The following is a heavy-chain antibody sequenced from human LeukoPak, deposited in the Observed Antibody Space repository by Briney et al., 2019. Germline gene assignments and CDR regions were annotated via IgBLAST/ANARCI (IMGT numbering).Heavy chain of an antibody. V-gene: IGHV4-59*01. CDR1: GGSISSYY. D-gene: IGHD3-10*01. CDR3: ARGPGSRYLDY. Sequence: SETLSLTCTVSGGSISSYYWSWIRQPPGKGLEWIGYIYYSGSTKYNPSLERRISISVDTSKNQFSLRLSSVTAADRAVYYCARGPGSRYLDYWGQGILVTVSS. CDR2: IYYSGST. J-gene: IGHJ4*02.